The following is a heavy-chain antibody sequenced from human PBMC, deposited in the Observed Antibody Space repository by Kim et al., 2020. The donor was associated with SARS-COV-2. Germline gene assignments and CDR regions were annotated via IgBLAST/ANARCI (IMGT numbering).Heavy chain of an antibody. CDR3: TRSGGRGSWPQFDY. CDR2: IYFSGST. V-gene: IGHV4-59*01. D-gene: IGHD6-13*01. Sequence: SETLSLTCTVSSDSISSYYWSWIRQLPGKGLEWLCYIYFSGSTDYNPSLNSQVPISLDTAKNKDSLDVNSVSAADTAVYYCTRSGGRGSWPQFDYWGQG. CDR1: SDSISSYY. J-gene: IGHJ4*02.